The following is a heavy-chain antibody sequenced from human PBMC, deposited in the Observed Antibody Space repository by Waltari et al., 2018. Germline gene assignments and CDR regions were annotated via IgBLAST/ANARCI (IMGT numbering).Heavy chain of an antibody. V-gene: IGHV3-74*03. Sequence: EVQLVESGGGLVQPGGSLRLSCSASGFSFITDWRHWVRQVPGKGLEWVTRIANDGSGTMYADSVKGRFTISRDNAKNTLFLEMNSLRVEDTAVYYCVKEAPARGDWYLDLWGRGTLLAVSS. D-gene: IGHD2-2*01. J-gene: IGHJ2*01. CDR2: IANDGSGT. CDR3: VKEAPARGDWYLDL. CDR1: GFSFITDW.